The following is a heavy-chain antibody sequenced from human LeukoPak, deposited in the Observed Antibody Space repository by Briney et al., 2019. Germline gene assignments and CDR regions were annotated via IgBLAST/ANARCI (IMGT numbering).Heavy chain of an antibody. V-gene: IGHV3-7*03. CDR2: IKHDESEK. CDR3: AIPSPASCSGGGCYRNLGDY. D-gene: IGHD2-15*01. J-gene: IGHJ4*02. CDR1: GFTFSSYW. Sequence: HPGGSLRLSCAASGFTFSSYWMSWVRQAPGKGLEWVANIKHDESEKYYVDSVKGRFTISRDNAKNTLYLQMNSLRAEDTAVYYCAIPSPASCSGGGCYRNLGDYWGRGTLVTVSS.